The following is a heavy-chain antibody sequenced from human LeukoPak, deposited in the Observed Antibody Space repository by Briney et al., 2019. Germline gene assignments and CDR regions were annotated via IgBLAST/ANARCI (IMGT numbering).Heavy chain of an antibody. J-gene: IGHJ4*02. CDR3: ARGGGTLDY. CDR2: IYDSGKT. Sequence: SETLSLTCTVSGDSISSYYWSWIRQPPGKGLEWIGYIYDSGKTNYNASLISRVTISVDTSKNQSSLKLTTGTPADTAVYYCARGGGTLDYWGQGTLVTVSS. CDR1: GDSISSYY. V-gene: IGHV4-59*01. D-gene: IGHD3-16*01.